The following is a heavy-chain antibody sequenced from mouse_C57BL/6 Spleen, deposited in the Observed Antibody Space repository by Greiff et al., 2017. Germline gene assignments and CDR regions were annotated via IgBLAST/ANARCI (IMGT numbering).Heavy chain of an antibody. J-gene: IGHJ4*01. CDR1: GFSLTSYG. Sequence: VKLMESGPGLVAPSQSLSITCTVSGFSLTSYGVDWVRQPPGKGLEWLGVIWGGGSTNYNSALMSRLSISKDNSKSQVFLKMNSMQTDDTAMYYCAKRAQATLYAMDYWGQGTLVTVSS. CDR2: IWGGGST. V-gene: IGHV2-9*01. CDR3: AKRAQATLYAMDY. D-gene: IGHD3-2*02.